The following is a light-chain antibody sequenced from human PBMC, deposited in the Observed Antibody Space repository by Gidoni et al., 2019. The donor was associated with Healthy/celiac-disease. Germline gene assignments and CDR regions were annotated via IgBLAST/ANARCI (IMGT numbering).Light chain of an antibody. CDR2: KAS. J-gene: IGKJ1*01. Sequence: DIQLTQSPPTLSAFVGDRVTITCRASQSISSWLAWYQQKPVKAPKLLISKASTLESGVPSKFSGSGAGTEFALSISSMLPDDFATYYCKQYSSESWTFGQGTKVEIK. CDR1: QSISSW. V-gene: IGKV1-5*03. CDR3: KQYSSESWT.